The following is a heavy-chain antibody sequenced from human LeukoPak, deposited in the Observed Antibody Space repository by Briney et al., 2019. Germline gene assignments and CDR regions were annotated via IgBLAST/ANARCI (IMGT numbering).Heavy chain of an antibody. D-gene: IGHD3-22*01. Sequence: PSETLSLTCTVSGGSISSSDYYWRWIRQPPGKGLEWIGYIYYSGSTSYNPSLKSRITISVDTSMNQFSLKLTAVTAADTAVYYCATTWYYEWLGYLFDDWGHGALVTVSS. CDR1: GGSISSSDYY. CDR2: IYYSGST. J-gene: IGHJ4*01. V-gene: IGHV4-30-4*01. CDR3: ATTWYYEWLGYLFDD.